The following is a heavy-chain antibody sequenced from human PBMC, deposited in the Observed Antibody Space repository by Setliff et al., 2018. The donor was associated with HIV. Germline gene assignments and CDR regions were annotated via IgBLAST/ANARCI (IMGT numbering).Heavy chain of an antibody. J-gene: IGHJ5*02. CDR3: ARAPGPYGDYNWFDP. V-gene: IGHV4-39*01. CDR1: SGSVSRSDYY. Sequence: SETLSLTCTVSSGSVSRSDYYWGWIRQTPGKGLEWIGSIYWSGLTFYNPSLKSRVTISVDTSKNQFALRLNSVTAAAAAVYYCARAPGPYGDYNWFDPWGQGALVTVSS. CDR2: IYWSGLT. D-gene: IGHD4-17*01.